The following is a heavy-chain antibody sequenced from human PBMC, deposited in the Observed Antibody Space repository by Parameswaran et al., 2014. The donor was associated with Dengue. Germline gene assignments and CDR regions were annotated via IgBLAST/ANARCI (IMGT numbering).Heavy chain of an antibody. Sequence: VRQAPGKGLEWVAVISYDGSNKYYADSVKGRFTISRDNSKNTLYLQMNSLRAEDTAVYYCANLLDSSGYYLSDGMDVWGQGTTVTVSS. CDR3: ANLLDSSGYYLSDGMDV. D-gene: IGHD3-22*01. CDR2: ISYDGSNK. J-gene: IGHJ6*02. V-gene: IGHV3-30*18.